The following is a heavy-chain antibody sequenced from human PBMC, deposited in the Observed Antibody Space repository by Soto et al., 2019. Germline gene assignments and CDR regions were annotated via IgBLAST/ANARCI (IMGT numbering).Heavy chain of an antibody. CDR2: ISDDGSNK. D-gene: IGHD6-19*01. Sequence: QVQLVESGGGVVQPGRSLRLSCAASGFTFSSYGMHWVRQAPGKGLEWVAVISDDGSNKYYADSVKGRFTISRDNSKNAMYLKMNSLRAEDTAVYYCAKGSGWYFLFDYWGQGTLVTVSS. V-gene: IGHV3-30*18. J-gene: IGHJ4*02. CDR3: AKGSGWYFLFDY. CDR1: GFTFSSYG.